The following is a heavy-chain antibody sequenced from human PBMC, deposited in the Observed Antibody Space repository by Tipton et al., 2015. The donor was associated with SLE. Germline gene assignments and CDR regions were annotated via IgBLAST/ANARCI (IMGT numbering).Heavy chain of an antibody. CDR2: IKSKVDGGTT. CDR1: KFTFSNAW. D-gene: IGHD6-13*01. Sequence: SLRLSCAASKFTFSNAWMNWVRQAPGKGLEWDGRIKSKVDGGTTDYAAPVKGRFTISRDDSKNTLYLQMNSLKTEDTAVYYCTTDPGYSSSWYDYWGQGTLVAVSS. CDR3: TTDPGYSSSWYDY. V-gene: IGHV3-15*01. J-gene: IGHJ4*02.